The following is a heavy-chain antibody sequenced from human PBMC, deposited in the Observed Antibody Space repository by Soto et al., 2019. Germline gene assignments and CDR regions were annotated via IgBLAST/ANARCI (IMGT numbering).Heavy chain of an antibody. V-gene: IGHV3-33*01. CDR1: GFTFSNYG. CDR2: IWYDGSKQ. J-gene: IGHJ1*01. CDR3: ARDRCSGENCGSGGEYFQY. D-gene: IGHD2-15*01. Sequence: RGSLILSCAASGFTFSNYGMHWVLQAPGKGLEWVAVIWYDGSKQYYVDSVKGRFTISRDNSKNTVDLQMNSLRVEDTAVYYCARDRCSGENCGSGGEYFQYWGQGTLVSVSS.